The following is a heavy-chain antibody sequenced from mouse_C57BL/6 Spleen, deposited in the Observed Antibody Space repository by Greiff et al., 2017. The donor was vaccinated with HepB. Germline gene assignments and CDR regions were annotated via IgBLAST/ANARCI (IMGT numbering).Heavy chain of an antibody. CDR2: IDPSDSYT. D-gene: IGHD2-4*01. CDR1: GYTFTSYW. CDR3: SRWDYDEDY. Sequence: QVQLQQPGAELVKPGASVKLSCKASGYTFTSYWMQWVKQRPGQGLEWIGEIDPSDSYTNYNQKFKGKATLTVDTSSSTAYMQLSSLTSEDSAVYYWSRWDYDEDYWGQRTTLTVSS. J-gene: IGHJ2*01. V-gene: IGHV1-50*01.